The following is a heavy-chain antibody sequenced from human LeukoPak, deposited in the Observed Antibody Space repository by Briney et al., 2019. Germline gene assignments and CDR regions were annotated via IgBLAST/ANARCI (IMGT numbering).Heavy chain of an antibody. V-gene: IGHV3-21*04. J-gene: IGHJ4*02. CDR1: GFTFSSYS. D-gene: IGHD3-3*01. Sequence: GGSLRLSCAASGFTFSSYSMNWVRQAPGKGLEWVSSISSSSSYIYYADSVKGRFTISRDNAKDSLYLQMNSLRSEDTAVYYCARAGTFDFGVVEVFDYWGQGTLVTVSS. CDR3: ARAGTFDFGVVEVFDY. CDR2: ISSSSSYI.